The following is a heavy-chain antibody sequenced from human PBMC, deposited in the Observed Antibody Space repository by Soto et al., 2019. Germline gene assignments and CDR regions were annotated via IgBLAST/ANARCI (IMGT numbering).Heavy chain of an antibody. J-gene: IGHJ4*02. CDR2: ISRSGDT. CDR1: GFAFSTFA. CDR3: AGPGYSSQDY. D-gene: IGHD5-18*01. Sequence: AGGSLRLSCVASGFAFSTFALSWVRQAPGKGLEWVSAISRSGDTDYADAVKGRFTISRDNSKNTVYLQMNSLRDDDTAVYYCAGPGYSSQDYWGQGTLVTVSS. V-gene: IGHV3-23*01.